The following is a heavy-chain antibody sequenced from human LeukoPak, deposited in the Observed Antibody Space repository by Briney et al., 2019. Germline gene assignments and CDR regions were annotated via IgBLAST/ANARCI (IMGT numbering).Heavy chain of an antibody. CDR1: GGSISSRPYY. V-gene: IGHV4-39*07. Sequence: SETLSLTCTVSGGSISSRPYYWGWVRQPPGKGLEWIGTISYSGTTYYSPSLKSRVTISLDTSKNQFSLKLTSVTAADTAVYYCARGVVAAPQTFDYWGQGTLVTVSS. D-gene: IGHD2-15*01. CDR2: ISYSGTT. J-gene: IGHJ4*02. CDR3: ARGVVAAPQTFDY.